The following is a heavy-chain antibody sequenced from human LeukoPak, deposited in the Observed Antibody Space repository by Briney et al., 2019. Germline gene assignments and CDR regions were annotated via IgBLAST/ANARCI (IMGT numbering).Heavy chain of an antibody. Sequence: SQTLSLTCALSGDSFSSNSAAWNWIRQSPSRGLEWLGRTYYRSKWYNDYAVSVKSRITINPDTSKNQFSLQLNSVTPEDTAVYYCARDGYCGGDCYTNYFDYWGQGTLVTVSS. J-gene: IGHJ4*02. D-gene: IGHD2-21*02. CDR2: TYYRSKWYN. CDR1: GDSFSSNSAA. V-gene: IGHV6-1*01. CDR3: ARDGYCGGDCYTNYFDY.